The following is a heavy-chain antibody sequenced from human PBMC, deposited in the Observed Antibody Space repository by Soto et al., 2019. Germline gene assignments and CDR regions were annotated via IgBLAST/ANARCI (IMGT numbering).Heavy chain of an antibody. CDR1: GYTFTSYY. CDR3: ARAPGDYYDSSGYYEDY. D-gene: IGHD3-22*01. V-gene: IGHV1-46*01. Sequence: QVQLVHSGAEVKKPGASVKVSCKASGYTFTSYYMHWVRQAPGQGLEWMGIINPSAGSTSYAQKFKGTVTMARDTSTSTVYMELSSLRSEDTTVYYCARAPGDYYDSSGYYEDYWGQGTLVTVSS. J-gene: IGHJ4*02. CDR2: INPSAGST.